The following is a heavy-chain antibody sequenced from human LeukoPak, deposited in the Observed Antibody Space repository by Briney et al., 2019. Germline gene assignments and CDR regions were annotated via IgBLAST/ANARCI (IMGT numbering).Heavy chain of an antibody. V-gene: IGHV3-21*01. D-gene: IGHD6-13*01. CDR1: GFTFSSYS. Sequence: GGSLRLSCAASGFTFSSYSMNWVRQAPGKGLEWVSSISSSSSYIYYAGSVKGRFTISRDNAKNSLYLQMNSLRAEDTAVYYCARRVRSWYSDYWGQGTLVTVSS. J-gene: IGHJ4*02. CDR3: ARRVRSWYSDY. CDR2: ISSSSSYI.